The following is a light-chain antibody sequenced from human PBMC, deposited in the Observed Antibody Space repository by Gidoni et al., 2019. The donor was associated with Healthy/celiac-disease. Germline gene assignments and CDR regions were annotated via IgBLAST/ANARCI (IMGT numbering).Light chain of an antibody. V-gene: IGKV3-11*01. CDR3: QQRSNWPLMYT. J-gene: IGKJ2*01. CDR1: PSVSSY. CDR2: DAS. Sequence: EIVLTQSPATLSLSTGERATLSCRASPSVSSYLAWYQQKPGQAPRLLIYDASNRATGIPARFSGSGSGTDFTLTISSLEPEDFAVYYCQQRSNWPLMYTFXQXTKLEIK.